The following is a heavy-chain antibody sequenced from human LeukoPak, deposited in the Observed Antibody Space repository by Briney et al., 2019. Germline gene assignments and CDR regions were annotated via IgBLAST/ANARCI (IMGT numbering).Heavy chain of an antibody. Sequence: GGSLRLSCAASGFTFDDYGMSWVRQAPGKGLEWVSSISSISTYIYYADSVKGRFTISRDNAKNSLYLQMNSLRAEDTAVYYCARDVQVATIYPLDYWGQGTLVTVSS. CDR3: ARDVQVATIYPLDY. D-gene: IGHD5-12*01. J-gene: IGHJ4*02. CDR1: GFTFDDYG. CDR2: ISSISTYI. V-gene: IGHV3-21*01.